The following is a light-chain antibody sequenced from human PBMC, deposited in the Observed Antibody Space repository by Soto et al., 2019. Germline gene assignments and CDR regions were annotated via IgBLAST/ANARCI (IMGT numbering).Light chain of an antibody. CDR1: QSVTSNY. J-gene: IGKJ1*01. CDR3: QQYGSSPPWT. CDR2: AAS. Sequence: EIVLTQSPGTLSLSPGQRVTLSCRASQSVTSNYVAWYQQKPGQALRLLIYAASTRATGIPDRFSGSGSGTDFTLTIDRLEPEDFAVYHCQQYGSSPPWTFGQGTKGISN. V-gene: IGKV3-20*01.